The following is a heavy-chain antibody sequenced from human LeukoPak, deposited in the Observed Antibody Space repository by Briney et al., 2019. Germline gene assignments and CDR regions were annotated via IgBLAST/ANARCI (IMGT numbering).Heavy chain of an antibody. Sequence: GASVKISCKASGYTFTSYDINWVRQATGQGLEWMGWMNPNSGNTGYAQKFQGRVTMTRNTSISTAYMELSSLRSEDTAVYYCARGRDFWSGYPFDPWGQGTLVTVSS. CDR1: GYTFTSYD. D-gene: IGHD3-3*01. CDR2: MNPNSGNT. V-gene: IGHV1-8*01. CDR3: ARGRDFWSGYPFDP. J-gene: IGHJ5*02.